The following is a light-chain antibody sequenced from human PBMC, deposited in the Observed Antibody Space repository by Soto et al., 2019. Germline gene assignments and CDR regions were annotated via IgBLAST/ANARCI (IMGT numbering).Light chain of an antibody. Sequence: QSVLTQPPSVSGAPGQRVTISCTGSSSNIGAGHDVHWYQQIPETAPKLLVSANTNRPSGVPDRFPGANSGTSASLSITGLQAEDEADYYCQSFDSSLDGWVFGGGTKLTVL. CDR1: SSNIGAGHD. CDR3: QSFDSSLDGWV. J-gene: IGLJ3*02. V-gene: IGLV1-40*01. CDR2: ANT.